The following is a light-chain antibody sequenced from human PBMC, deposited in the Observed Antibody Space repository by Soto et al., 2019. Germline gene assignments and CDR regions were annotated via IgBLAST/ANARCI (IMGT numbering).Light chain of an antibody. J-gene: IGKJ1*01. CDR1: QNIDSY. V-gene: IGKV1-39*01. CDR2: DAS. CDR3: QQSYSSPPT. Sequence: DIQMTQSPPALSASVGDRVTITCRASQNIDSYLNWYQQKPGKAPELLIHDASRLQSGVPSRFSGSGSGTDFTLTISSLQPEDLAVYYCQQSYSSPPTFGQGTKVEIK.